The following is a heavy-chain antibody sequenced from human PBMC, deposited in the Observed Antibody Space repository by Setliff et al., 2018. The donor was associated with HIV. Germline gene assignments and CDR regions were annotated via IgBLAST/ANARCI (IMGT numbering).Heavy chain of an antibody. Sequence: SETLSLTCTVADGSISTGSYYWSWVQQPAGRGLEWIGRIYTSGSTNYNPSLRSRVTMSVDTSKNQFSLNLTSVTAADTAVYYCARGRFVGFDYWGQGTLVTVAS. CDR3: ARGRFVGFDY. D-gene: IGHD3-16*02. CDR2: IYTSGST. CDR1: DGSISTGSYY. J-gene: IGHJ4*02. V-gene: IGHV4-61*02.